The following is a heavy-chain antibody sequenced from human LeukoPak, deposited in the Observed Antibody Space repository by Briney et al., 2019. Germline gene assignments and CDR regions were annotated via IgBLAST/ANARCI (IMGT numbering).Heavy chain of an antibody. Sequence: GRSLRLSCAASGLMFSSYSLNWVRQAPGKGLEWVSSFRSSSSYIYYTDSVKGRFTISRDSAKNSLYLQMNSLRAEDTAVYYCARASGYRSGWYVGYFDYWGQGTLVTVSS. CDR3: ARASGYRSGWYVGYFDY. CDR2: FRSSSSYI. J-gene: IGHJ4*02. D-gene: IGHD6-19*01. V-gene: IGHV3-21*01. CDR1: GLMFSSYS.